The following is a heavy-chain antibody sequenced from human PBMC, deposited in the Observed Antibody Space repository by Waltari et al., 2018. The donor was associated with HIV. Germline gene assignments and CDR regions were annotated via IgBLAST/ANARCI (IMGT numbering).Heavy chain of an antibody. CDR1: GFMSISYL. V-gene: IGHV3-21*06. CDR2: INSRGSFI. Sequence: EVPIVQSGGGLVKPGESLRRSLPVPGFMSISYLINWVRQSPGKGLEWVSSINSRGSFIYYSDSVKGRFTVARDNANNSLYLQMNNLRDDDTAVYFCTRANGPSDYWGQGVLVTVSS. J-gene: IGHJ4*02. D-gene: IGHD2-8*01. CDR3: TRANGPSDY.